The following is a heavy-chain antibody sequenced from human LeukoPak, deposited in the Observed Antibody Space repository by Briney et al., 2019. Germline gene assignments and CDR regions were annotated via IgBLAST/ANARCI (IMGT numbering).Heavy chain of an antibody. CDR1: GGSISSYY. CDR2: IYTSGST. CDR3: ASGWNWFDP. J-gene: IGHJ5*02. D-gene: IGHD2-15*01. Sequence: PSETLSLTCTVSGGSISSYYWSWIRQPAGKGLEWVGRIYTSGSTNCNPSLKRRVTMSVDTYKNQFSLKLRSVTAADTAVYYCASGWNWFDPWGQGTLVTVSA. V-gene: IGHV4-4*07.